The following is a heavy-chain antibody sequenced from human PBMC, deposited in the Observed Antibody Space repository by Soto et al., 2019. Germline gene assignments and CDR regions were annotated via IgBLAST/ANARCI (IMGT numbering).Heavy chain of an antibody. CDR3: ATHSYYYGSGSYYTLDY. J-gene: IGHJ4*02. CDR2: IYYSGST. Sequence: PGKGLEWIGYIYYSGSTYYNPSLKSRVTISVDTSKNQFSLKLSSVTAADTAVYYCATHSYYYGSGSYYTLDYWGQGTLVTVPS. D-gene: IGHD3-10*01. V-gene: IGHV4-30-2*04.